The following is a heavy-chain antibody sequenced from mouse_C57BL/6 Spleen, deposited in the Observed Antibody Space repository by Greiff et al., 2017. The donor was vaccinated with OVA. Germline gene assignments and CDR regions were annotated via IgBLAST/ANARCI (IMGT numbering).Heavy chain of an antibody. Sequence: QVQLKESGAELARPGASVKLSCKASGYTFTSYGISWVKQRTGQGLEWIGEIYPRSGNTYYNEKFKGKATLTADKSSSTAYMELRSLTSEDSAVYFCARYEDGNPFAYWGQGTLVTVSA. V-gene: IGHV1-81*01. J-gene: IGHJ3*01. D-gene: IGHD2-1*01. CDR2: IYPRSGNT. CDR1: GYTFTSYG. CDR3: ARYEDGNPFAY.